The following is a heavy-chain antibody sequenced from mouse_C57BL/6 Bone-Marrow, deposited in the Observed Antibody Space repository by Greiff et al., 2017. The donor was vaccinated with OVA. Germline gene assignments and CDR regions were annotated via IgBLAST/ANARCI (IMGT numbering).Heavy chain of an antibody. CDR3: TRASYSKVYAMDY. CDR1: GFTFSSYA. D-gene: IGHD2-5*01. CDR2: ISSGGDYI. V-gene: IGHV5-9-1*02. J-gene: IGHJ4*01. Sequence: EVMLVESGEGLVKPGGSLKLSCAASGFTFSSYAMSWVRQTPEKRLEWVAYISSGGDYIYYADTVKGRLTISRDNARNTLYLQMSSLKSEDTAMYYCTRASYSKVYAMDYWGQGTSVTVSS.